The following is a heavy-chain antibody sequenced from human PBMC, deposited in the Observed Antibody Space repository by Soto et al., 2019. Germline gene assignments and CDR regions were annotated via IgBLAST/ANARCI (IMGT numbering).Heavy chain of an antibody. Sequence: QVQLVQSGAAVKKPGSSVKVSCKASGGTFSSYTISWVRQAPGQGLEWMGRIIPILGIANYAQKFQGRVTITAENSTRTAYMELSSLRSEDTAVYYCAREEYYYGSGAFFDYCGQGTLVTVSS. V-gene: IGHV1-69*08. D-gene: IGHD3-10*01. J-gene: IGHJ4*02. CDR3: AREEYYYGSGAFFDY. CDR1: GGTFSSYT. CDR2: IIPILGIA.